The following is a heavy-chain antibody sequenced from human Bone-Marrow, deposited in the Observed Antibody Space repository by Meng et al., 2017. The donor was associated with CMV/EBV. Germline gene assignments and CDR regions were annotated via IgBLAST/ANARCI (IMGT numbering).Heavy chain of an antibody. CDR2: MNPNSGNT. J-gene: IGHJ6*02. CDR1: GYTFTSYD. CDR3: ARGNGRGYDFWSGYDYYYYYGMDV. Sequence: ASVKVSCKASGYTFTSYDINWVRQATGQGLEWRGWMNPNSGNTGYAQKFQGRVTITRNTSISTAYMELSSLRSEDTAVYYCARGNGRGYDFWSGYDYYYYYGMDVWGQGTTVTVSS. D-gene: IGHD3-3*01. V-gene: IGHV1-8*03.